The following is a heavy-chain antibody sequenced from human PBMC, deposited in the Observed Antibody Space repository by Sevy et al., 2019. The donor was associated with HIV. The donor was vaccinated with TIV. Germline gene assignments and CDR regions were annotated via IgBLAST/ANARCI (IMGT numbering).Heavy chain of an antibody. CDR2: VHNTGSA. D-gene: IGHD4-17*01. Sequence: SETLSLTCTVSGGSVTRGQFYWSWIRQPAGQGLEWIGRVHNTGSATYHPSLRNRVGMSIDTSKNQFSLVLSSVTAADTAVYYCARHVGDYVFRYFDLWGRGTLVTVSS. CDR3: ARHVGDYVFRYFDL. V-gene: IGHV4-61*02. CDR1: GGSVTRGQFY. J-gene: IGHJ2*01.